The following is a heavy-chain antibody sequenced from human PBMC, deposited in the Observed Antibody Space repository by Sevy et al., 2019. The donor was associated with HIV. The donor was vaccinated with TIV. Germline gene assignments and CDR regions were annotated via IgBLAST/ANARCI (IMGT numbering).Heavy chain of an antibody. J-gene: IGHJ5*01. CDR3: AKGIGYSNGWYSWFDS. Sequence: GGSLRLSCVASGFTFDDYATHWVRQAPGKGPEWVSGSSWNSGSIGYAESVKGRFTISRDNAKNSLYLQMNSLRVEDTALYYCAKGIGYSNGWYSWFDSWGQGTLVTVSS. D-gene: IGHD6-19*01. CDR1: GFTFDDYA. CDR2: SSWNSGSI. V-gene: IGHV3-9*01.